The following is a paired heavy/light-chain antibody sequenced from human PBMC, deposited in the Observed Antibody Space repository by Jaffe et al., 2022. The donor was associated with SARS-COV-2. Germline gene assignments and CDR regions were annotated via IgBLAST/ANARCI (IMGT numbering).Heavy chain of an antibody. Sequence: QVQLVESGGGLVKPGGSLRLSCAASGFSFSDYYMSWIRQAPGKGLEWVSYITSSGTTIYYADSVEGRFTISRDNVKNSLYLQMDSLRVEDTAVYYCARGFGSLWHWWEDSWGQGTLVTVSS. V-gene: IGHV3-11*01. CDR1: GFSFSDYY. CDR2: ITSSGTTI. J-gene: IGHJ4*02. D-gene: IGHD1-26*01. CDR3: ARGFGSLWHWWEDS.
Light chain of an antibody. CDR3: QKYDSAPRT. Sequence: DIQMTQSPSSLSASVGDRVTITCRTSRGISNYLAWYQQEPGKVPKLLIYAASTLQSGVPSRFSGSGSGTDFTLTISSLQPEDVATYYCQKYDSAPRTFGQGTKVEIK. V-gene: IGKV1-27*01. J-gene: IGKJ1*01. CDR1: RGISNY. CDR2: AAS.